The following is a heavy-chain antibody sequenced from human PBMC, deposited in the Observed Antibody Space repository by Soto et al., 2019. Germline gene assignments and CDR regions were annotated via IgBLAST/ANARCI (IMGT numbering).Heavy chain of an antibody. J-gene: IGHJ5*02. CDR3: ARPHYSHYNWFGP. CDR1: GCTFSSDG. V-gene: IGHV1-69*13. D-gene: IGHD2-15*01. Sequence: SANGSVNAFGCTFSSDGISWVRQAPGQGLDWMGGIIPIFGTANYAKNFQGRVTITADESTSTAYMELSSLRSEDTAVYYCARPHYSHYNWFGPWGQGTLVTVSS. CDR2: IIPIFGTA.